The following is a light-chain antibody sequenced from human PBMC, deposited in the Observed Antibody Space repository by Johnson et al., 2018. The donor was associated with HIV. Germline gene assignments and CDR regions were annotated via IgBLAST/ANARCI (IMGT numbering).Light chain of an antibody. V-gene: IGLV1-51*02. CDR1: SSNIENYF. CDR2: EDY. J-gene: IGLJ1*01. CDR3: GVGDASLRPHVV. Sequence: QFVLTQPPSVSAAPGQRVNISCSGHSSNIENYFVSWYQQLPGAAPRLLIYEDYKRPSGIPDRFSGSKSGASATLGITGLQTGDEADYYCGVGDASLRPHVVCEAGTTITVL.